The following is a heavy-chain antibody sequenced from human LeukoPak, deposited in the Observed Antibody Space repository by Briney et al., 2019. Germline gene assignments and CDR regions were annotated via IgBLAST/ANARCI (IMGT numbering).Heavy chain of an antibody. J-gene: IGHJ4*02. CDR2: IIPIFGTA. CDR3: AREASGSSRPFDY. D-gene: IGHD6-13*01. Sequence: SSVKVSCKASGGTFSSYAISWVRQAPGQALEWMGGIIPIFGTANYAQKFQGRVTITTDESTSTAYMELSSLRSEDTAVYYCAREASGSSRPFDYWGQGTLVTVSS. CDR1: GGTFSSYA. V-gene: IGHV1-69*05.